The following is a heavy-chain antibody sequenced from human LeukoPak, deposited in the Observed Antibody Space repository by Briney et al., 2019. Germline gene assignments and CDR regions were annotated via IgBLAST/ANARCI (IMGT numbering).Heavy chain of an antibody. D-gene: IGHD3-10*01. CDR2: ISAYNGNT. J-gene: IGHJ4*02. Sequence: ASVKVSCKASGYTFTSYGISWVRQAPGQGLEWMGWISAYNGNTNYAQKFQGRVTMTRNTSISTAYMELSSLRSEDTAVYYCARGSRHGDFDYWGQGTLVTVSS. CDR3: ARGSRHGDFDY. V-gene: IGHV1-18*01. CDR1: GYTFTSYG.